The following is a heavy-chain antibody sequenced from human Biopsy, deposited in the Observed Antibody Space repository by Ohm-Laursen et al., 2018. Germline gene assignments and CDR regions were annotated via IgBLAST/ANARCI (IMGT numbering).Heavy chain of an antibody. V-gene: IGHV4-59*02. Sequence: SETLSLTCSVSGDSVTKYYWSWIRQPPGKGLEWIGHIYYSVMTNYNPSLQSRVSISVDTSRNQVPLTLRSVTAADTAVYYCARDSGILNYGNFKYYHYYGMDVWGQGTKVTVSS. J-gene: IGHJ6*02. CDR3: ARDSGILNYGNFKYYHYYGMDV. CDR2: IYYSVMT. D-gene: IGHD4-11*01. CDR1: GDSVTKYY.